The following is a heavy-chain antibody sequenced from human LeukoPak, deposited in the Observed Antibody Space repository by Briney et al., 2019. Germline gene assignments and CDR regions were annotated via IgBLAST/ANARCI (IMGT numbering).Heavy chain of an antibody. CDR2: TSYRGIT. J-gene: IGHJ2*01. CDR3: AREKSEVGATTRWYFDL. D-gene: IGHD1-26*01. Sequence: SETLSLTCNVSGGSISSSYWSWIRQPPGKGLEWIGYTSYRGITHYNPSLKSRVTISVDTSKNQFSLKLSSVTAADTAVFYCAREKSEVGATTRWYFDLWGRGTLVTVSS. V-gene: IGHV4-59*01. CDR1: GGSISSSY.